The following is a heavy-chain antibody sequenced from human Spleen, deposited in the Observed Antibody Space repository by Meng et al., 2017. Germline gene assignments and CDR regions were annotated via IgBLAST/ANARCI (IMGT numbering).Heavy chain of an antibody. CDR2: ISCSGGST. D-gene: IGHD4-23*01. CDR3: AKLVTRGGKGDY. V-gene: IGHV3-23*01. CDR1: GFTFSSYA. Sequence: GESLKISCAASGFTFSSYAISWVRQAPGKGLEWVSAISCSGGSTYYADSVKGRFTISRDNSKNTLYLQMNSLRAEDTAVYYCAKLVTRGGKGDYWGQGTLVTVSS. J-gene: IGHJ4*02.